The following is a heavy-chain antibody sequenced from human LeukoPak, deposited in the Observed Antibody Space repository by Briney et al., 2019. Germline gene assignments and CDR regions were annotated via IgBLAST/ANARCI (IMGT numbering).Heavy chain of an antibody. V-gene: IGHV4-61*02. D-gene: IGHD5-24*01. CDR2: IYTSGST. Sequence: SQILSLTCTVSGGSISSGSYYWSWIRQPAGQGLEWIGRIYTSGSTNYNPSLKSRVTISVDTSKNQFSLILSSVTAADTAVYYCASDVEMTTLAAFDIWGQGTMVTASS. CDR3: ASDVEMTTLAAFDI. CDR1: GGSISSGSYY. J-gene: IGHJ3*02.